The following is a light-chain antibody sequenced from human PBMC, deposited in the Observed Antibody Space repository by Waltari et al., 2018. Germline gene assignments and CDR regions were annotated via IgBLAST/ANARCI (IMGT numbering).Light chain of an antibody. J-gene: IGKJ1*01. Sequence: EIVLTQSPGTLSLSPGERATLSCRASQSLSSIYLAWYQQKPGQAPRRLIYGTSSRATGIPDRFSGSGSGTDFTLTISRLEAEDFAVYYCQQFDSSPGTFGQGTKVEIK. CDR3: QQFDSSPGT. CDR2: GTS. V-gene: IGKV3-20*01. CDR1: QSLSSIY.